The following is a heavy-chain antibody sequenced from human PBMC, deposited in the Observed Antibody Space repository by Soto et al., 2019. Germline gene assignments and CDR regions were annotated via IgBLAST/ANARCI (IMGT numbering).Heavy chain of an antibody. J-gene: IGHJ4*02. V-gene: IGHV3-33*01. D-gene: IGHD2-21*01. CDR2: IWYDGSNE. CDR3: AGEVASGY. CDR1: GFTFSSYG. Sequence: QVQLVESGGGVVQPGRSLRLSCAASGFTFSSYGMHWVRQAPGKGLEWVAVIWYDGSNEYYVDSVKGRFTISRDNSKNTLYLQMNSLRAEDTAVYYCAGEVASGYWGQGTLVTVSS.